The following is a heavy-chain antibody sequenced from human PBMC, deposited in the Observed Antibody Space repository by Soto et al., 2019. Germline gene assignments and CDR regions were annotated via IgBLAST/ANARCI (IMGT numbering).Heavy chain of an antibody. J-gene: IGHJ1*01. D-gene: IGHD3-10*01. CDR1: GGTFSSYT. CDR3: GRAGGSGSYYNYPGGY. V-gene: IGHV1-69*02. Sequence: QVQLVQSGAEVKKPGSSVKVSCKASGGTFSSYTISWVRQAPGQGLEWMGRIIPILGIANYAQKFQGRVTITXXKXTXXAYMELSSLSSEDTGVYYCGRAGGSGSYYNYPGGYWGQGTLVTVSS. CDR2: IIPILGIA.